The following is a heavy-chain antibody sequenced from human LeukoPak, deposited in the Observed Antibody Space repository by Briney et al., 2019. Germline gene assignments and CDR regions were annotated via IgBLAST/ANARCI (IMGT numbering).Heavy chain of an antibody. CDR3: ARVRDGDYGYIGFDP. V-gene: IGHV4-31*03. CDR2: IYYSGRT. CDR1: GGSFSSGGYY. D-gene: IGHD4-17*01. J-gene: IGHJ5*02. Sequence: KPSETLSLTCTVSGGSFSSGGYYWSWIRQHPGKGLEWIGYIYYSGRTYYNPSLKSRVTMSVDTSKNQFSLKLSSVTAADTAVYHCARVRDGDYGYIGFDPWGQGTLVTVSS.